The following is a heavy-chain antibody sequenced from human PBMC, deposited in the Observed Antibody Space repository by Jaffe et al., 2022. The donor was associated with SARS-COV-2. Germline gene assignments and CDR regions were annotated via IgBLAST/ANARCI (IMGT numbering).Heavy chain of an antibody. Sequence: QVQVVESGGGVVQPGKSLRLSCEASGFTFRHFAMHWVRQAPGKGLEWVAVISYDGSNQYYADSVRDRVTISRDNSKNALYLQMNSLRPEDTAVYYCAKDLGRVYGVYYGMDVWGQGTTVTVSS. CDR3: AKDLGRVYGVYYGMDV. D-gene: IGHD3-10*01. V-gene: IGHV3-30*18. CDR1: GFTFRHFA. CDR2: ISYDGSNQ. J-gene: IGHJ6*02.